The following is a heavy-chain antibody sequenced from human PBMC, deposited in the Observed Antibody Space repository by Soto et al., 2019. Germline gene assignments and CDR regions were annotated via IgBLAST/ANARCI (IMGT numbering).Heavy chain of an antibody. J-gene: IGHJ4*02. CDR2: INHSGST. CDR1: GWSFSDNY. V-gene: IGHV4-34*01. D-gene: IGHD3-10*01. CDR3: ARRYGSGKYYFDY. Sequence: SETLSLTCAVYGWSFSDNYWSWIRQPPGKGLEWIGEINHSGSTNYNPSLKSRVSTSVDTSRNQFSLKLSSVTAADTAIYYCARRYGSGKYYFDYWGRGTLVTVSS.